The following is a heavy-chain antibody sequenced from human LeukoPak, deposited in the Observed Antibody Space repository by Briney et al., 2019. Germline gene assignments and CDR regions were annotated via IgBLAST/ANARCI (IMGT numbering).Heavy chain of an antibody. CDR3: VRAMAPLDTFNYQYAMDV. V-gene: IGHV1-8*02. CDR2: LNPNSGNT. D-gene: IGHD5-24*01. CDR1: GYTFTSYV. J-gene: IGHJ6*02. Sequence: ASVKVSCKASGYTFTSYVINWVRQAPGQGLEWRGWLNPNSGNTGYAQKFQGRFTLTRETFISTAYMELSSLRSDDTAVYYCVRAMAPLDTFNYQYAMDVWGQGTMVAVSS.